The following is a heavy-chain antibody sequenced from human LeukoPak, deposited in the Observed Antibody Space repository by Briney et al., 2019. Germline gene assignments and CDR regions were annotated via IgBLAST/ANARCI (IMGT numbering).Heavy chain of an antibody. Sequence: PGGSLRLSCAASGFTFSSYSMNWVRQAPGRGLEWVSSISSSSSYIYYADSVKGRFTISRDNAKNSLYLQMNSLRAEDTAVYYCASHHLYSSSSSLDYWGQGTLVTVSS. J-gene: IGHJ4*02. CDR1: GFTFSSYS. V-gene: IGHV3-21*01. D-gene: IGHD6-13*01. CDR3: ASHHLYSSSSSLDY. CDR2: ISSSSSYI.